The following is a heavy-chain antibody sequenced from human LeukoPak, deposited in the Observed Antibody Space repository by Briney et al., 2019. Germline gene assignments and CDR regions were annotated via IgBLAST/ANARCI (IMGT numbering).Heavy chain of an antibody. V-gene: IGHV4-30-2*01. CDR1: GGSISSGGYY. CDR3: ARHFGCSGGSCYHRLDY. D-gene: IGHD2-15*01. CDR2: IYHSGST. J-gene: IGHJ4*02. Sequence: KASQTLSLTCTVSGGSISSGGYYWSWIRQPPGKGLEWIGYIYHSGSTYYNPSLKSRVTISVDRSKSQFSLKLSSVTAADTAVYYCARHFGCSGGSCYHRLDYWGQGTLVTVSS.